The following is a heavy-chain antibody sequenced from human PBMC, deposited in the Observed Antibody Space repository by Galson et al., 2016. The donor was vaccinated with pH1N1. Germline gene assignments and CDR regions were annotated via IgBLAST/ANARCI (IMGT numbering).Heavy chain of an antibody. V-gene: IGHV2-5*01. Sequence: PALVKPTQTLTLTCTFSGFSLSTSGVGVGWIHQPPGKALEWLALIYWNDDKRYSPSLKSRLTITKDTSKNQVVLTMTNMDPVDTATYYCAHSLYGDYVGWFDPWGQGTLVTVSS. D-gene: IGHD4-17*01. J-gene: IGHJ5*02. CDR1: GFSLSTSGVG. CDR3: AHSLYGDYVGWFDP. CDR2: IYWNDDK.